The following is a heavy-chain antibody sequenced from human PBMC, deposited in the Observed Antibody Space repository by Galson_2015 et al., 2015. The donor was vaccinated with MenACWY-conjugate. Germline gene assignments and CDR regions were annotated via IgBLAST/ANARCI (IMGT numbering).Heavy chain of an antibody. J-gene: IGHJ4*02. D-gene: IGHD3-3*01. Sequence: SLRLSCAASGFTFSSYAMSWVRQAPGKGLEWVSLISGSDDTTYYADSVKGRFTISRDNSKNTLYLQMNSLRADDTAVYYCAKGGDFWSSYCCDSGGRGTLVTVSS. V-gene: IGHV3-23*01. CDR1: GFTFSSYA. CDR2: ISGSDDTT. CDR3: AKGGDFWSSYCCDS.